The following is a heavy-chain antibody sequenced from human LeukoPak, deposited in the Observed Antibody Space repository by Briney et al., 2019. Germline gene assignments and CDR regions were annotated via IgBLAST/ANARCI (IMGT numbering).Heavy chain of an antibody. CDR1: GFTFSSYA. V-gene: IGHV3-23*01. D-gene: IGHD3-10*01. J-gene: IGHJ6*03. CDR2: ISGSGGST. Sequence: GGSLRLSCAASGFTFSSYAMSWVRQAPGKGLEWVSAISGSGGSTYYADSVKGRFTISRDNSKNTLYLQMNSLRAEDTAVYYCAKDLGYYGSWSYPYYMDVWGKGTTVTVSS. CDR3: AKDLGYYGSWSYPYYMDV.